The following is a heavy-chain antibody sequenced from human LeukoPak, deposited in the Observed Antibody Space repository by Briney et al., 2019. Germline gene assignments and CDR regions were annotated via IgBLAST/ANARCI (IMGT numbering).Heavy chain of an antibody. V-gene: IGHV1-69*13. Sequence: GASVKVSCKASGGTFSSYAISWVRQAPGQGLEWMGGIIPIFGTANYAQKFQGRVTITADESTSTAYMELSSLRSEDTAVDYCARVVATDPTPDNWYFDLWGRGTLVTVSS. CDR2: IIPIFGTA. D-gene: IGHD5-12*01. CDR1: GGTFSSYA. CDR3: ARVVATDPTPDNWYFDL. J-gene: IGHJ2*01.